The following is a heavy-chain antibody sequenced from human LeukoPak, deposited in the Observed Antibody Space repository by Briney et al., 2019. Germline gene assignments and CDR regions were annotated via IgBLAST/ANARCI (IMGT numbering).Heavy chain of an antibody. CDR3: ARDGYCSSTSCIDAFDI. CDR2: IYSGGST. J-gene: IGHJ3*02. D-gene: IGHD2-2*01. Sequence: GGSLRLSCAASGFTVSSNYMSWVRQAPGKGLEWVSVIYSGGSTYYADSVKGRFTISRDNSKNTLYLQMNSLRAEDTAVYYCARDGYCSSTSCIDAFDIWGQGTMVTVSS. CDR1: GFTVSSNY. V-gene: IGHV3-53*01.